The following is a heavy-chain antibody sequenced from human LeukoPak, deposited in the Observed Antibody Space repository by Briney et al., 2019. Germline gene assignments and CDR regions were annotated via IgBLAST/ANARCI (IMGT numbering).Heavy chain of an antibody. CDR3: AKRVPYTSSSVYFDY. V-gene: IGHV3-23*01. CDR2: ISDDGRST. Sequence: GGSLTLSCAASGFTFSSYGMSWVRQAPGKGLEWVSSISDDGRSTYYADSVKGRFTISKDNSKNTMYLQMNNWRAEDTDIYYCAKRVPYTSSSVYFDYWGQGTLVTVSS. CDR1: GFTFSSYG. J-gene: IGHJ4*02. D-gene: IGHD6-6*01.